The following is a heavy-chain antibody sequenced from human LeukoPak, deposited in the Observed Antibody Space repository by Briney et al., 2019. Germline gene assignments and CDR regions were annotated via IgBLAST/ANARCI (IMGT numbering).Heavy chain of an antibody. J-gene: IGHJ4*02. CDR1: GCTFVYYS. CDR3: AREIVVVPAAHILPPRLAY. V-gene: IGHV3-23*01. CDR2: ISGSGGST. D-gene: IGHD2-2*01. Sequence: CTASGCTFVYYSMSWVPQDPGKGLEWVSAISGSGGSTYYADSVKGRFTISRDNSKNTLYLQMNSLRAEDTAVYYCAREIVVVPAAHILPPRLAYWGQGTLVTVSS.